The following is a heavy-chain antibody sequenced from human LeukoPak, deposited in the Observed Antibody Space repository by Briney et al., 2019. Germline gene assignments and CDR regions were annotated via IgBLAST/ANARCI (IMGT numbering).Heavy chain of an antibody. CDR3: AKSSGGYYYYYGMDV. V-gene: IGHV3-30*18. CDR2: ISYDGSNK. CDR1: GFTFSIYA. Sequence: GGSLRLSCAASGFTFSIYAMHWVRQAPGKRLEWVGVISYDGSNKYYADSVKGRFTISRDNSKSTLYLQMNSLRAEDTAVYYCAKSSGGYYYYYGMDVWGQGTTVTVSS. D-gene: IGHD3-3*01. J-gene: IGHJ6*02.